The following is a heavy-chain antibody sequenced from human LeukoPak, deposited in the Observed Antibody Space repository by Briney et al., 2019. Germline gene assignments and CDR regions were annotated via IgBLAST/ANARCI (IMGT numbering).Heavy chain of an antibody. D-gene: IGHD3-3*02. J-gene: IGHJ4*02. CDR2: IIPIFGTA. CDR1: GGTFSSYA. V-gene: IGHV1-69*13. Sequence: EASVKVSCKASGGTFSSYAISRVRQAPGQGLEWMGGIIPIFGTANYAQKFQGRVTITADESTSTAYMELSSLRSEDTAVYYCASYHFARRGGYFDYWGQGTLVTVSS. CDR3: ASYHFARRGGYFDY.